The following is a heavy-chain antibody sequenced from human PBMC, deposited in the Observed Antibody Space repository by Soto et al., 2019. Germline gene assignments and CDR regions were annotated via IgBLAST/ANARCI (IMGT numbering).Heavy chain of an antibody. J-gene: IGHJ4*02. CDR3: ASQVYNGGHYVFDY. V-gene: IGHV4-59*08. CDR2: IFYTGST. Sequence: SETLSLTCSVSGGSISSYYWSLIRQPPGKGLEWIGYIFYTGSTIYNPSLKSRVTISVDPSKSQFSLRLSSVTAADTAVYYCASQVYNGGHYVFDYWGQGTLVTVS. CDR1: GGSISSYY. D-gene: IGHD3-10*02.